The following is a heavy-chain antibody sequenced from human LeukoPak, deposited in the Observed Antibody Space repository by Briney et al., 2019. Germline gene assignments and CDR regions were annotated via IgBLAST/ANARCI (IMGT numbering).Heavy chain of an antibody. Sequence: ASVKVSCKASGYTFTNYGISWVRQAPGQGLEWMGWISAYNDNTNYAQKLQGRVTMTTDTSTSTAYMELRRLRSDDTAVYYCESIPAKWWVALTDAFDIWGQGTVVTVSS. CDR3: ESIPAKWWVALTDAFDI. D-gene: IGHD2-8*01. V-gene: IGHV1-18*01. CDR1: GYTFTNYG. CDR2: ISAYNDNT. J-gene: IGHJ3*02.